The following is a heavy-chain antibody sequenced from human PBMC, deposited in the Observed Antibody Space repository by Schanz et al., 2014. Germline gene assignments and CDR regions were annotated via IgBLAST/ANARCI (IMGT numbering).Heavy chain of an antibody. CDR3: AKNLAAVGVFDY. V-gene: IGHV3-9*01. D-gene: IGHD6-13*01. CDR1: GFRFDAYA. Sequence: EAQLLESGGGLVQPGGSLRLSCVASGFRFDAYAMHWVPQAPGKGLKWVSGMSWNAGSLGYGDSVKGRFTISRDNGKNALELQMNSLGAKDTDIYDSAKNLAAVGVFDYWGQGSLVTVSP. CDR2: MSWNAGSL. J-gene: IGHJ4*02.